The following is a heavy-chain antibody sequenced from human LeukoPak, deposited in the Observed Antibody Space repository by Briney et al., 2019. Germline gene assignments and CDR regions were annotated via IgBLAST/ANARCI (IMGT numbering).Heavy chain of an antibody. CDR3: AKEKYADYDNAGFDP. J-gene: IGHJ5*02. Sequence: QPGGSLRLSCAASGFTVSSNYMSWVRQAPGKGLEWVSAISGSGGSTYYADSVKGRFTISRDNSKNTLYLQMNSLRAEDTAVYYCAKEKYADYDNAGFDPWGQGTLVTVSS. V-gene: IGHV3-23*01. CDR2: ISGSGGST. D-gene: IGHD4-17*01. CDR1: GFTVSSNY.